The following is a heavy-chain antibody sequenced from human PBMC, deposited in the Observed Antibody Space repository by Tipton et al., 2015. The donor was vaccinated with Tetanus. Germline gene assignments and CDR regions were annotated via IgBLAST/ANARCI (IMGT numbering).Heavy chain of an antibody. Sequence: TLSLTCTVSGGSIRGGTFYWGWIRQPPGKGLEWIGSIYESGDTYYIPSLKSRVTIPVDTSKNQFSLNLNSMAAADTGVYYCARHQRGSFTPFDYWGQGNLVTVSS. J-gene: IGHJ4*02. CDR1: GGSIRGGTFY. V-gene: IGHV4-39*01. D-gene: IGHD3-10*01. CDR3: ARHQRGSFTPFDY. CDR2: IYESGDT.